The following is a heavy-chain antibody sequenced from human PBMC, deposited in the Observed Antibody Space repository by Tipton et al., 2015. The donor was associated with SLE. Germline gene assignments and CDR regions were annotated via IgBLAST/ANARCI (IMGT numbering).Heavy chain of an antibody. CDR2: ISTRNTYI. D-gene: IGHD6-13*01. CDR3: ARGNVAASGTAFDY. V-gene: IGHV3-21*06. Sequence: SLRLSCAASGFTFSSYNMNWVRQAPGTGLEWVSSISTRNTYIYYADSVKGRFTISRDNGKNSLYLQMNDLRSEDTAIYYCARGNVAASGTAFDYWGQGALVIVPS. J-gene: IGHJ4*02. CDR1: GFTFSSYN.